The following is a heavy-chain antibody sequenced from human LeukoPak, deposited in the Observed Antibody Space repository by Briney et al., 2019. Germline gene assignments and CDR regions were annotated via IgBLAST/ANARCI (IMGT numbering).Heavy chain of an antibody. Sequence: SETLSLTCTVSGGSISGFYWSWIRQPPGKGLEWIGYIYYSGSTNYNPSLKSRVTISIETSKNQSSLKLNSVTAADTAVYYCARGGTRGSSAFDIWGQGTMVTVSS. CDR1: GGSISGFY. V-gene: IGHV4-59*01. CDR2: IYYSGST. J-gene: IGHJ3*02. CDR3: ARGGTRGSSAFDI. D-gene: IGHD3-10*01.